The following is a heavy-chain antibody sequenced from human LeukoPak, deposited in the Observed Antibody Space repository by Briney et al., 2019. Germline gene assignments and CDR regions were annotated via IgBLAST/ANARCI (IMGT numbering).Heavy chain of an antibody. CDR3: ARESSSSWWPNYYYYYGMDV. J-gene: IGHJ6*02. Sequence: ASVKVSCKASGHTFTSYYMHWVRQAPGQGLEWMGIINPSGGSTSYAQKFQGRVTMTRDTSTSTVYMELSSLRSEDTAVYYCARESSSSWWPNYYYYYGMDVWGQGTTVTVSS. V-gene: IGHV1-46*01. CDR1: GHTFTSYY. CDR2: INPSGGST. D-gene: IGHD6-6*01.